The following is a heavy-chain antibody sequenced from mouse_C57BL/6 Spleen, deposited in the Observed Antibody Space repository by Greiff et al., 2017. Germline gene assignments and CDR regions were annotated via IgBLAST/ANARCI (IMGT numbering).Heavy chain of an antibody. CDR3: AAYSNNAMDY. Sequence: QVQLQQSGPELVKPGASVKISCKASGYAFSSSWMNWVKQRPGKGLEWIGRIYPGDGDTNYNGKFKGKATLTADKSSSTAYMQRSSLTSEDSAVYFCAAYSNNAMDYWGQGTSVTVSS. J-gene: IGHJ4*01. V-gene: IGHV1-82*01. CDR2: IYPGDGDT. CDR1: GYAFSSSW. D-gene: IGHD2-5*01.